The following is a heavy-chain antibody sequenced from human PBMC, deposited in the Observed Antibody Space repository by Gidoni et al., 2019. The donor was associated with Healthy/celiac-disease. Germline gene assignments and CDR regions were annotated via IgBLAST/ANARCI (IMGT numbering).Heavy chain of an antibody. CDR2: ISSSGSTI. CDR3: ARDHGYSSSPIFDY. J-gene: IGHJ4*02. V-gene: IGHV3-48*03. Sequence: EVQLVESGGGLVQPGGSLRLSCAASGSPFSSYEMNWVRQAPGKGLEWVSYISSSGSTIYYADSVKGRFTISRDNAKNSLYLQMNSLRAEDTAVYYCARDHGYSSSPIFDYWGQGTLVTVSS. CDR1: GSPFSSYE. D-gene: IGHD6-6*01.